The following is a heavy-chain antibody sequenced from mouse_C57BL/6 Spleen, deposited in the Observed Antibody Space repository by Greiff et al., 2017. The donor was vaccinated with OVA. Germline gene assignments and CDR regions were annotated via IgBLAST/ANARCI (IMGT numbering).Heavy chain of an antibody. Sequence: VQLKESGPGLVKPSQSLSLTCSVSGYSITSGYYWNWIRQSPGNKLEWMGYISYDGSNNYNPSLKNRISITCDTSTNQFFLKLNSVTTEDTATYYCARGTYPGFAYWGQGTLVTVSA. V-gene: IGHV3-6*01. J-gene: IGHJ3*01. CDR1: GYSITSGYY. CDR3: ARGTYPGFAY. CDR2: ISYDGSN. D-gene: IGHD5-1*01.